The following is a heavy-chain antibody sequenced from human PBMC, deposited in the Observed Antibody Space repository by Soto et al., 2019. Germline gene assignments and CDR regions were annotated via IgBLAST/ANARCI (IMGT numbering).Heavy chain of an antibody. J-gene: IGHJ4*02. CDR1: GFTFSTYA. Sequence: GGSLRLSCSASGFTFSTYAMHWVRQAPGKGLEYVSAISSNGGSTYYADSVKGRFTISRDNSKNTLFLQMSSLRPEDTAVYYCVKSLYSSSSRFFDYWGQGTLVTVSS. CDR2: ISSNGGST. D-gene: IGHD6-6*01. CDR3: VKSLYSSSSRFFDY. V-gene: IGHV3-64D*06.